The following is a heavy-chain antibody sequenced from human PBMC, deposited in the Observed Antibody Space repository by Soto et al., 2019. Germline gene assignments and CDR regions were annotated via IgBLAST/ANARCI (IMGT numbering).Heavy chain of an antibody. CDR2: IDPIDSYT. CDR1: GYSFTNYW. J-gene: IGHJ6*02. Sequence: GESLKISCHASGYSFTNYWITWVRQRPGKGLEWMGKIDPIDSYTNYSPSFQGRVTISADKSTGTTYLQWSSLKASDTAMYYCARQGYSTSMGYYYAMDVWGQGTTVSVS. D-gene: IGHD6-13*01. CDR3: ARQGYSTSMGYYYAMDV. V-gene: IGHV5-10-1*01.